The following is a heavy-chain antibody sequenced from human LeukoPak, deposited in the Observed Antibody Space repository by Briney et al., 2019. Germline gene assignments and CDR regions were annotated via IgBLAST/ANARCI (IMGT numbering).Heavy chain of an antibody. CDR1: GGSFSGYY. V-gene: IGHV4-34*01. CDR3: ARGPTAMAP. D-gene: IGHD5-18*01. Sequence: SETLSLTCAVYGGSFSGYYWSWIRQPPGKGLEWIGEINHSGSTNYNPSLKSRVTISVDTSKNQFSLKLSSVTAADTAVYYCARGPTAMAPWGQGTLVTVSS. CDR2: INHSGST. J-gene: IGHJ5*02.